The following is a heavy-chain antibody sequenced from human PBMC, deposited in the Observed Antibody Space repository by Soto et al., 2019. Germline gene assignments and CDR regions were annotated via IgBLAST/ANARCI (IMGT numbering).Heavy chain of an antibody. CDR1: GYTFTSYY. CDR2: INPSGGST. CDR3: ARTYSSGWLPYYYYGMDV. Sequence: QVQLVQSGAEVKKPGASVKVSCKASGYTFTSYYMHWVRQAPGQGLEWMGIINPSGGSTSYAQKFQGRVTMTRDTSTSTVYMELSSLRSQDTAAYYCARTYSSGWLPYYYYGMDVWGQATTVTVSS. D-gene: IGHD6-19*01. J-gene: IGHJ6*02. V-gene: IGHV1-46*01.